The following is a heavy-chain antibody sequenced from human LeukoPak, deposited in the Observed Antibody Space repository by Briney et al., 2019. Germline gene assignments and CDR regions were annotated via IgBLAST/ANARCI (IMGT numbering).Heavy chain of an antibody. CDR1: GFTFSSYG. CDR3: ARDRVAVAGVFDY. Sequence: GGSLRLSCAASGFTFSSYGMHWVRQAPGKGLEGVAVIWYDGSNKYYADSVKGRFTISRDNSKNTLYLQMNSLRAEDTAVYYCARDRVAVAGVFDYWGQGTLVTVSS. V-gene: IGHV3-33*01. D-gene: IGHD6-19*01. J-gene: IGHJ4*02. CDR2: IWYDGSNK.